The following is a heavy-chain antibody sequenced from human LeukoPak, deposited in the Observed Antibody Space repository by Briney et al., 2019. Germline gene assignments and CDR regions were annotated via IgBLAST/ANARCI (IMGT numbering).Heavy chain of an antibody. CDR3: ARTPVAGTIFDY. Sequence: SQTLSLTCAISEDSVSSNSAAWNWIRQSPSRGLEWLGRTYYGSKWYNDYAVSVKSRITVNPDTSKNQFSLQLSSVTPEDTAVYYCARTPVAGTIFDYWGQGTLVTVSS. V-gene: IGHV6-1*01. D-gene: IGHD6-19*01. CDR1: EDSVSSNSAA. J-gene: IGHJ4*02. CDR2: TYYGSKWYN.